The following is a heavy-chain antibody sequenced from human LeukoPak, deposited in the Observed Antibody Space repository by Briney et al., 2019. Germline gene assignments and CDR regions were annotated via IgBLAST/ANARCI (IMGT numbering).Heavy chain of an antibody. CDR2: INHSGST. CDR1: GGSFSGYY. V-gene: IGHV4-34*01. Sequence: PSETLSLTCAVYGGSFSGYYWSWNRQPPGKGLEWIGEINHSGSTNYNPSLKSRVTISVDTSKNQFSLKLSSVTAADTAAYYCVEGDSLDYWGQGTLVTVSS. D-gene: IGHD2-21*02. CDR3: VEGDSLDY. J-gene: IGHJ4*02.